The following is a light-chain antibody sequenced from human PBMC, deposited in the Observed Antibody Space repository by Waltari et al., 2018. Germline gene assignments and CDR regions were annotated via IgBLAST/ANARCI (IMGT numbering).Light chain of an antibody. J-gene: IGKJ2*01. CDR1: QSISSY. CDR3: QQSYSTPRT. CDR2: AAS. Sequence: LPMAQSPSSLSASVGDRVTITCRASQSISSYLNWSQQKPGKALKLLIYAASSLQSGVPSRCSGSGAGTDFTLTISSLQPEDFATYYCQQSYSTPRTFGQGTKLEIK. V-gene: IGKV1-39*01.